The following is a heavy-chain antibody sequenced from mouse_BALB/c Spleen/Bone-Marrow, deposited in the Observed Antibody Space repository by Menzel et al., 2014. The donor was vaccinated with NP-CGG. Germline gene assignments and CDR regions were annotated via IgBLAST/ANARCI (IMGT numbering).Heavy chain of an antibody. D-gene: IGHD2-1*01. CDR3: AAGYYGNSGWFAY. CDR2: INPSSGYT. Sequence: QVQLQQSGAELARPGASVKMSCKASGYTFTSYTMHWVKQRPGQGLEWIGYINPSSGYTNYNQKFKDKATLTADKSSSTAYMQLSNLTSEDSAVYYCAAGYYGNSGWFAYWGQGTLVTVSA. CDR1: GYTFTSYT. J-gene: IGHJ3*01. V-gene: IGHV1-4*01.